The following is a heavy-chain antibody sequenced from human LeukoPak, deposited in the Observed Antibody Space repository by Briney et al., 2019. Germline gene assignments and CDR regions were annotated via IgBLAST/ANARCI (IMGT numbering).Heavy chain of an antibody. D-gene: IGHD6-19*01. J-gene: IGHJ3*02. Sequence: GGSLRLSCAASGFTFSSYAMHWVRQAPGKGLEWVAAISYDGSNKYSADSVKGRFTISRDNSKNTLYLQMNSLRSDDTAVYYCARFGLGKHIEVAGLPFDIWGQGTMVTVSS. CDR3: ARFGLGKHIEVAGLPFDI. CDR1: GFTFSSYA. V-gene: IGHV3-30*04. CDR2: ISYDGSNK.